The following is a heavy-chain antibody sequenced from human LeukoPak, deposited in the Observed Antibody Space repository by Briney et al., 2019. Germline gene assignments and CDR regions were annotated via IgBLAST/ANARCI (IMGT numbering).Heavy chain of an antibody. V-gene: IGHV3-7*01. CDR1: VHTYYIL. Sequence: GGSLRISCTLSVHTYYILEQLCPRQAPGKGLEWVANMNQDGSEKYYVESVKGRFIISRDNAKNSLYHQMNSLRVDDAAAVYCSRKNGPYSYDYWGQGTLVTVSS. D-gene: IGHD2-15*01. CDR3: RKNGPYSYDY. CDR2: MNQDGSEK. J-gene: IGHJ4*02.